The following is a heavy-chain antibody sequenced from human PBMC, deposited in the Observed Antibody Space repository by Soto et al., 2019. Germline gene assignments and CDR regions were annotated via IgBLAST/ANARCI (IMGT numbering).Heavy chain of an antibody. D-gene: IGHD6-19*01. J-gene: IGHJ5*02. CDR2: IIPILGIA. CDR1: GGTFSSYT. Sequence: QVQLVQSGAEVKKPGSSVKVSCKASGGTFSSYTISWVRQAPGQGLEWMGRIIPILGIANYAQKFQGRVTITADKSTSTVHMELSSLRSEDTAVYYCARDREQWLVHEYWFDPWGQGTLVTVSS. V-gene: IGHV1-69*08. CDR3: ARDREQWLVHEYWFDP.